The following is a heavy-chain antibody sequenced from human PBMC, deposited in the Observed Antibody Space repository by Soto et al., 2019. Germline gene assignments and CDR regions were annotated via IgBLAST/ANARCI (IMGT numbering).Heavy chain of an antibody. V-gene: IGHV1-69*05. CDR2: IIPIFGTA. D-gene: IGHD5-12*01. Sequence: QVQLVQSGAEVKKPGSSVTVSCKASGGTFSSYTISWVRQAPGQGLEWMGGIIPIFGTANYAQKFQGRVTXPXXXSXRTAYMELSSLRSEDTAVYYCARGNHRWLQLWYFDLWGRGTLVTVSS. J-gene: IGHJ2*01. CDR3: ARGNHRWLQLWYFDL. CDR1: GGTFSSYT.